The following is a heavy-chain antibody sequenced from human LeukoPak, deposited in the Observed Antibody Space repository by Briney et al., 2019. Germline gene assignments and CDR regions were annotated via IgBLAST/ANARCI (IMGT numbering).Heavy chain of an antibody. CDR1: GGSFSGYY. CDR3: ARYGGTQYYFDY. D-gene: IGHD3-16*01. CDR2: INHSGST. Sequence: PSETLSLTCAVYGGSFSGYYWSWIRQPPGKGLEWIGEINHSGSTNYNPSLKSRVTISVDTSKNQFSLKLSSVTAADTAVYYCARYGGTQYYFDYWGQGTLVTVSS. V-gene: IGHV4-34*01. J-gene: IGHJ4*02.